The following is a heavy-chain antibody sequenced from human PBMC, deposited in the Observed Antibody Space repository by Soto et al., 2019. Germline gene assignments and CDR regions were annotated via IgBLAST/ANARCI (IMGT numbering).Heavy chain of an antibody. CDR2: ISGSGGST. D-gene: IGHD2-21*01. CDR1: GCTVSSYA. CDR3: ARKIVVGTNYYYYGMDV. J-gene: IGHJ6*02. Sequence: PSGSMRLSCAASGCTVSSYAMSVVRQATGKGLEWVSAISGSGGSTYYADSVKGRFTISRDNSKNTLYLQMNSLRAEDTAVYYCARKIVVGTNYYYYGMDVWGQGTTVTVSS. V-gene: IGHV3-23*01.